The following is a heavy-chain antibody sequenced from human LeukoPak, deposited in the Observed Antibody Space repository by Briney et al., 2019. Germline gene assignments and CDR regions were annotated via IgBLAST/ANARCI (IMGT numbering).Heavy chain of an antibody. J-gene: IGHJ5*02. CDR2: IYYSGNT. CDR3: ARGRRSTPLWFDP. D-gene: IGHD5/OR15-5a*01. V-gene: IGHV4-39*07. CDR1: GGSISSSSYY. Sequence: SETLSLTCTVSGGSISSSSYYWGWIRQPPGKGLEWIGSIYYSGNTYYNPSLKSRVTISLDMSKSHFSLKLTSVTAADTAVYYCARGRRSTPLWFDPWGQGTLVTVSS.